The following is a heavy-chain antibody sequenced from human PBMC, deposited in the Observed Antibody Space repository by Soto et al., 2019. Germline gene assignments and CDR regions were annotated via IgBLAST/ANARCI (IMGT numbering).Heavy chain of an antibody. V-gene: IGHV3-23*01. Sequence: EVQLLESGGGLVQPGGSLRLSCAASGFTFSSYAMSWVRQAPGKGLEWVSGISGVGGSTYYADSVKGPFTISRDNSKNTVYLQMNSLRAGDTAVYYCAKWMVVVVVAAALFPFDYWGQGTLVTVSS. CDR2: ISGVGGST. CDR1: GFTFSSYA. J-gene: IGHJ4*02. D-gene: IGHD2-15*01. CDR3: AKWMVVVVVAAALFPFDY.